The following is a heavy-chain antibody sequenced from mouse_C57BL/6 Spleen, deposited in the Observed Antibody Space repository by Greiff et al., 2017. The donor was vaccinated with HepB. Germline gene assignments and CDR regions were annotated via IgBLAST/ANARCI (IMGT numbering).Heavy chain of an antibody. CDR3: ARYYYGSSYFDY. D-gene: IGHD1-1*01. CDR2: IYPGDGDT. V-gene: IGHV1-82*01. CDR1: GYAFSSSW. J-gene: IGHJ2*01. Sequence: VQLQQSGPELVKPGASVKISCKASGYAFSSSWMNWVKQRPGKGLEWIGRIYPGDGDTNYNGKFKGKATLTADKSSSTAYMQLSSLTSEDSAVYFGARYYYGSSYFDYWGQGTTLTVSS.